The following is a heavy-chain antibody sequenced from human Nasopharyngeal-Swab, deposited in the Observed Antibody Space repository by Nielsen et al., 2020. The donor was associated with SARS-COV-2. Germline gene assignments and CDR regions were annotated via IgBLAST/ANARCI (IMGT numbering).Heavy chain of an antibody. Sequence: WIRQPPGKGLEWIGYIHYSGSTNYNPSLKSRFTISVDTSKNQFSLQLSSVTAADTAVYYCPRDRRSGGQLLTDYWGQGTLVTVSS. CDR3: PRDRRSGGQLLTDY. D-gene: IGHD2-15*01. J-gene: IGHJ4*02. V-gene: IGHV4-59*01. CDR2: IHYSGST.